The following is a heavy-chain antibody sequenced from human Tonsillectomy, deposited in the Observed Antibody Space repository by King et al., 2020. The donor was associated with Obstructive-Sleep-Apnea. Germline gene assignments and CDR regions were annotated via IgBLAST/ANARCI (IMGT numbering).Heavy chain of an antibody. CDR2: IKQDGSEK. V-gene: IGHV3-7*03. CDR3: ARELTGVMYYFDY. J-gene: IGHJ4*02. D-gene: IGHD1-14*01. CDR1: GFTFSSYW. Sequence: VQLVESGGGLVQPGGSLRLPCAASGFTFSSYWMSWVRQAPGKGLEWVANIKQDGSEKYYVDSVKGRFTISRDNAKNSLYLQMNSLRAEDTAVYYCARELTGVMYYFDYWGQGTLVTVSS.